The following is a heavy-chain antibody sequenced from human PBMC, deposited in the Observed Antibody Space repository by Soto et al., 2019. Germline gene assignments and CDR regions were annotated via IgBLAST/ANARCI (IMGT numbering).Heavy chain of an antibody. D-gene: IGHD1-1*01. CDR1: GFSFNSFN. CDR2: ISVSGDNI. CDR3: ARDLGLLQSLFDY. V-gene: IGHV3-21*01. Sequence: GCSLRLSCLASGFSFNSFNMNWIRRAPGRGLEWVASISVSGDNIYYGDSVQGRFTISRDNSKRSVFLDLKSLRVEDTAVYYCARDLGLLQSLFDYWGQGTLVTVSS. J-gene: IGHJ4*02.